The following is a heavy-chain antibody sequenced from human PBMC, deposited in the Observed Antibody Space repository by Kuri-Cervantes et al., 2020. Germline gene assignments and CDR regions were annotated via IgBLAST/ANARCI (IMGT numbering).Heavy chain of an antibody. J-gene: IGHJ5*02. CDR2: INPNSGAT. Sequence: ASVKVSCKASGYTFIAYYMHWVRQAPGQGLEWMGWINPNSGATSYAQKFQGRVAMTRDTSISTASMELNRLRSDDTAMYYCALTVIAAPFDPWGQGTLVTVSS. CDR1: GYTFIAYY. CDR3: ALTVIAAPFDP. D-gene: IGHD6-13*01. V-gene: IGHV1-2*02.